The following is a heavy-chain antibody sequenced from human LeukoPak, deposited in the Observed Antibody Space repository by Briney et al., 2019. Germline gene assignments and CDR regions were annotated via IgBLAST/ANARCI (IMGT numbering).Heavy chain of an antibody. CDR2: ISGDGGST. Sequence: HTGGSLRLSCAASGFTFSTYAMSWVRQAPGQGLEWVSSISGDGGSTYYAESVKGRFTISRDNSKNTLYLQMNRLRAEDTAVYYCARGSYGSGSYYDYWGQGTLVTVSS. J-gene: IGHJ4*02. D-gene: IGHD3-10*01. CDR3: ARGSYGSGSYYDY. V-gene: IGHV3-23*01. CDR1: GFTFSTYA.